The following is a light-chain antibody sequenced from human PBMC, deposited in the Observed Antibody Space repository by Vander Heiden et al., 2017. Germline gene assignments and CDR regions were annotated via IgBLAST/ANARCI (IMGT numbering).Light chain of an antibody. V-gene: IGKV1-27*01. CDR2: AAS. CDR3: QKYNSASRT. J-gene: IGKJ1*01. Sequence: DIQLTQSPSSLSTSVGDRVTITCRASQGISNYLAWYQQKPGKVPKLLIYAASTLQSGVPSRFSASGSGTDFTLTISSLQPEDVATYYCQKYNSASRTFGQGTKVESK. CDR1: QGISNY.